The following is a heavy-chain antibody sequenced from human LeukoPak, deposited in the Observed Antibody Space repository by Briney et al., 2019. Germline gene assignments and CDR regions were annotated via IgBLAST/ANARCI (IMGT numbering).Heavy chain of an antibody. D-gene: IGHD1-26*01. Sequence: GGYLTRYCAASGFTFSDLYMEWLRQAPGKGLEGCSHIKNKANDYATQYDASVQVRFTVSRDASINSLFLQKVSPKVEDTAVYYCARMRLGASTRYFDYWGRGSVVTV. CDR3: ARMRLGASTRYFDY. V-gene: IGHV3-72*01. J-gene: IGHJ4*02. CDR2: IKNKANDYAT. CDR1: GFTFSDLY.